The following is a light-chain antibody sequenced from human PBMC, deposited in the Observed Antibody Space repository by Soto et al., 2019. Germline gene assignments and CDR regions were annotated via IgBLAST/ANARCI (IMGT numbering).Light chain of an antibody. CDR3: QQDGSSVT. Sequence: EIVLTQSPGSLSLSPGERATLSCRASQSVDSSFFAWYQQKPGQAPRLLIYGASNRATGIPDRFSGSGSGTDFTLTISRLEPEDFAVYYCQQDGSSVTFGQGTKVEIK. V-gene: IGKV3-20*01. CDR1: QSVDSSF. CDR2: GAS. J-gene: IGKJ1*01.